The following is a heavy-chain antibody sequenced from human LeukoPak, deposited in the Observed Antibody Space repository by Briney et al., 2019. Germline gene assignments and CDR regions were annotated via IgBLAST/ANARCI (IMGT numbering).Heavy chain of an antibody. CDR2: IKQDGSEK. CDR1: GFTFSTYW. CDR3: ARDWFHAIDY. J-gene: IGHJ4*02. V-gene: IGHV3-7*01. D-gene: IGHD2/OR15-2a*01. Sequence: GGSLRLSCAASGFTFSTYWMTWVRQAPGKGLEWVANIKQDGSEKYYEDSMKGRFTISRDNAKSSLYLQMKSLRAEDTAVYYCARDWFHAIDYWGQGTLVTVSS.